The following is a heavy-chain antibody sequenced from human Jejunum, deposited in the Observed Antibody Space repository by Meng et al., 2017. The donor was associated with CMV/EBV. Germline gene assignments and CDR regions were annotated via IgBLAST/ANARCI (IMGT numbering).Heavy chain of an antibody. CDR3: AHRRVGGYYPSRPDY. V-gene: IGHV2-5*02. Sequence: QITSMVSGPSPVKPTQTLALTCTFSGFSLRTSGVGVGWIRQSPGKALEWLAVIYWDNDKRYSPSLKNRLTITKDTSKNQVVLTMTNMDPVDTATYYCAHRRVGGYYPSRPDYWGQGTLVTVSS. CDR2: IYWDNDK. D-gene: IGHD1-26*01. CDR1: GFSLRTSGVG. J-gene: IGHJ4*02.